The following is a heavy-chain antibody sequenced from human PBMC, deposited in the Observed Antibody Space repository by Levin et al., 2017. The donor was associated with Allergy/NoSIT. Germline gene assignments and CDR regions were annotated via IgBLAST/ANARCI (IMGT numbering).Heavy chain of an antibody. D-gene: IGHD1-26*01. CDR2: IDWDDDK. J-gene: IGHJ6*02. CDR3: ARDAERGYYYYGMDV. Sequence: QTLSLTCTFSGFSLSTSGMRVSWIRQPPGKALEWLARIDWDDDKFYSTSLKTRLTISKDTSKNQVVLTMTNMDPVDTATYYCARDAERGYYYYGMDVWGQGTTVTVSS. V-gene: IGHV2-70*04. CDR1: GFSLSTSGMR.